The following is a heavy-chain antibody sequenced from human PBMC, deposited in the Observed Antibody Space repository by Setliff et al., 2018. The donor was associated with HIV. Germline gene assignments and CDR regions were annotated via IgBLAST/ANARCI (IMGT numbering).Heavy chain of an antibody. J-gene: IGHJ4*02. V-gene: IGHV4-61*02. D-gene: IGHD3-22*01. Sequence: PSETLSLTCTVSGGSISSGSYYWNWIRQPAGKGLEWIGRIYTSGSTNYNPSLKSRVTISVDTSKKQFSLKLSSVTAADTAVYYCARLDSSGYYVDYWGQGTLVTVSS. CDR1: GGSISSGSYY. CDR3: ARLDSSGYYVDY. CDR2: IYTSGST.